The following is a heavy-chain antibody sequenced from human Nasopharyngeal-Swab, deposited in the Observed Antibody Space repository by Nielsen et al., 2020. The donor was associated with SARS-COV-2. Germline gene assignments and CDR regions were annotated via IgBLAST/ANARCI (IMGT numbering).Heavy chain of an antibody. CDR2: IYSGGSST. D-gene: IGHD2-8*02. CDR3: AKDGTLLGFYYYGMDV. J-gene: IGHJ6*02. CDR1: GFTFSSYA. V-gene: IGHV3-23*03. Sequence: GESLKISCAASGFTFSSYAMSWVRQAPGKGLEWVSVIYSGGSSTYYADSVEGRFTISRDNSKNTLYLQMNSLRAEDTAVYYCAKDGTLLGFYYYGMDVWGQGTTVTVSS.